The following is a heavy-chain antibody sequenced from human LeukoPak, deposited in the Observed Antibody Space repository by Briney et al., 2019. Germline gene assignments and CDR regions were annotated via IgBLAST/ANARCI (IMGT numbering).Heavy chain of an antibody. Sequence: ASVNVSCTASGYTFTSYGISWVRQAPGQGLEWMGWISAYNGNTNYAQKLQGRVTMTTDTSTSTAYMELRSLRSDDTAVYYCARILSGSGSYGALDIWGQGTMVTVSS. CDR3: ARILSGSGSYGALDI. D-gene: IGHD1-26*01. CDR1: GYTFTSYG. CDR2: ISAYNGNT. V-gene: IGHV1-18*01. J-gene: IGHJ3*02.